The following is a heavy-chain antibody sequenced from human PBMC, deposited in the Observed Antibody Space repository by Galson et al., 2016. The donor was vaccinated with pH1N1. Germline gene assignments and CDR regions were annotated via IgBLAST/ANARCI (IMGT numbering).Heavy chain of an antibody. Sequence: SVKVSCKASGYFFSNYGVSWVRQAPGQGLQWMGWISGYTGNTRYLQNFQDRVTMTVATSTSTFYMELRSLRSDDTAVDYCARDLPYRAATEVEAFEMWGQGTMVTVSS. CDR2: ISGYTGNT. CDR3: ARDLPYRAATEVEAFEM. CDR1: GYFFSNYG. D-gene: IGHD1-1*01. V-gene: IGHV1-18*01. J-gene: IGHJ3*02.